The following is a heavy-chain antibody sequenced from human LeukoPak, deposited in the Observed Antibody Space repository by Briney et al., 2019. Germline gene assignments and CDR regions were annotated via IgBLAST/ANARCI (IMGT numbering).Heavy chain of an antibody. V-gene: IGHV4-39*01. J-gene: IGHJ4*02. CDR1: DGSIDRSSYC. Sequence: PSETLSLTCSVSDGSIDRSSYCWGWIRQPPGKGLEWIGSIYYSGNTYYNPSLESRVTMFVDTSKNQFSLNLSSVTASDTAVYYCASVYYYKDYWGQGTLVTVSS. CDR2: IYYSGNT. D-gene: IGHD3-22*01. CDR3: ASVYYYKDY.